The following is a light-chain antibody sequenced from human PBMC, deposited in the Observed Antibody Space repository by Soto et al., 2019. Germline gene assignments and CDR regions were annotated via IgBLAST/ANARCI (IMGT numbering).Light chain of an antibody. CDR3: SSYTGISTLV. Sequence: QSVLTQPASVSGSPGQSITISCTGTSSDVGSYNYVSWYQQHPGKVPKLMIYEVSNRPSGVSNRFSGSKSGNTASLTISGLQAEDEADYYCSSYTGISTLVFGGGTKVTVL. CDR1: SSDVGSYNY. J-gene: IGLJ3*02. V-gene: IGLV2-14*01. CDR2: EVS.